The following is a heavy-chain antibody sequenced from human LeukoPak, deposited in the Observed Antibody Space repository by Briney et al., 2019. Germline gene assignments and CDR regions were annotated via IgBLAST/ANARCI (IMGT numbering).Heavy chain of an antibody. Sequence: ASVKVSCKASGGTFSSYAISWVRQAPGQGLEWMGWISAYNGNTNYAQKLQGRVTMTTDTSTSTAYMELRSLRSDDTAVYYCARDLSNLNWFDPWGQGTLVTVSS. D-gene: IGHD4-11*01. CDR1: GGTFSSYA. J-gene: IGHJ5*02. CDR3: ARDLSNLNWFDP. V-gene: IGHV1-18*01. CDR2: ISAYNGNT.